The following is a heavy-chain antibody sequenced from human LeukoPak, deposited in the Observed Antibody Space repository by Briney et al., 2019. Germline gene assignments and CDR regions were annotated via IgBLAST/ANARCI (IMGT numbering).Heavy chain of an antibody. Sequence: GGSLRLSCAASGFTFSSYAMSWVRQAPGKGLEWVSAISGSGGSTYYADSVKGRFTISGDNSKNTLYLQMNSLRAEDTAVYYCAKGPSYSNYDESFDYWGQGTLVTVSS. CDR3: AKGPSYSNYDESFDY. CDR1: GFTFSSYA. D-gene: IGHD4-4*01. J-gene: IGHJ4*02. CDR2: ISGSGGST. V-gene: IGHV3-23*01.